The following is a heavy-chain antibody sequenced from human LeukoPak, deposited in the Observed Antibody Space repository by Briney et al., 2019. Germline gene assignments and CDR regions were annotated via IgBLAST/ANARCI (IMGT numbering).Heavy chain of an antibody. CDR1: GYTFTGYY. V-gene: IGHV1-2*02. CDR3: ARGWAHGYSYGDDHGY. D-gene: IGHD5-18*01. Sequence: ASVKVSCKASGYTFTGYYMHWVRQAPGQGLEWMGWINPNSGGTNYAQKFQGRVTMTRDTSISTAYMELSRLRSDDTAVYYCARGWAHGYSYGDDHGYWGQGTLVTVSS. CDR2: INPNSGGT. J-gene: IGHJ4*02.